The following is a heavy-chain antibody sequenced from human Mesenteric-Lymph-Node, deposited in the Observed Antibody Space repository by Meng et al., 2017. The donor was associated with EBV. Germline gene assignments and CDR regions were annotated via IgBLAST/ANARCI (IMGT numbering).Heavy chain of an antibody. CDR2: IFHSGGT. V-gene: IGHV4-4*02. Sequence: QVPLREAGPGLVKPSGTLSLTCAVSSGSISNSNWWSWACQPPGKGLQWIGEIFHSGGTNYNPSLKSRVTIAVDKSKNQFSLKVNSLTAADTAVYYCARITFGGAIGDWGQGTLVTVSS. D-gene: IGHD3-16*02. CDR1: SGSISNSNW. J-gene: IGHJ4*02. CDR3: ARITFGGAIGD.